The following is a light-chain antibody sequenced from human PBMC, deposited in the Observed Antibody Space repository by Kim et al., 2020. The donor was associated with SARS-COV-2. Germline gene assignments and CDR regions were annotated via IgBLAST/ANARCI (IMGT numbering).Light chain of an antibody. Sequence: TISSAGTSVTNGAGDGVRCYKQLPGATPRRLILGKNNRPAGAPVRFSASKSVTSASLAITGLQAVDEAEYYCQSYDGSLGGSRIFGGGTQLTVL. V-gene: IGLV1-40*01. CDR1: SVTNGAGDG. J-gene: IGLJ2*01. CDR3: QSYDGSLGGSRI. CDR2: GKN.